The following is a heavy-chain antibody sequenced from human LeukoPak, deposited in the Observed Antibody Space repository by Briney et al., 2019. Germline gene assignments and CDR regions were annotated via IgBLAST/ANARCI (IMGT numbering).Heavy chain of an antibody. Sequence: KPSETLSLTCTVSGGSISSSSYYWGWIRQPPGKGLEWIGSIYYSGSTYYNPSLKSRVTISVDTSKNQFSLKLSSVTAADTAVYYCATVEYNWNFDYWGQGTLVTVSS. D-gene: IGHD1-20*01. J-gene: IGHJ4*02. CDR2: IYYSGST. CDR3: ATVEYNWNFDY. V-gene: IGHV4-39*07. CDR1: GGSISSSSYY.